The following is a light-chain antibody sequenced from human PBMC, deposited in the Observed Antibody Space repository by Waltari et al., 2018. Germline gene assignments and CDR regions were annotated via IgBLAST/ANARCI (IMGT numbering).Light chain of an antibody. CDR2: AAS. CDR3: QQFNASPRT. Sequence: IQLTQSPSSLSASVGDRVTITCRASQGVNVDLAWYQQKPGKAPKLLIYAASTLQRGVSTRFSGSGSGTDFTLTISSLQPEDIATYYCQQFNASPRTFGQGTNVEIK. V-gene: IGKV1-9*01. CDR1: QGVNVD. J-gene: IGKJ1*01.